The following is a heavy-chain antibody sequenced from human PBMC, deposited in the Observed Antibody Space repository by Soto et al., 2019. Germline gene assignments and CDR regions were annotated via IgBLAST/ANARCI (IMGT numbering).Heavy chain of an antibody. CDR2: IYYSGST. CDR1: GDSISSRSYH. Sequence: TSETLSLTCTVTGDSISSRSYHWGWIRRPPGKGLEWIGSIYYSGSTYYNPSLKSRVTISVDRSKNQFSLKLSSVTAADTAVYYCARSSSSIRRDFDYWGQGTLVTVSS. D-gene: IGHD6-6*01. CDR3: ARSSSSIRRDFDY. V-gene: IGHV4-39*07. J-gene: IGHJ4*02.